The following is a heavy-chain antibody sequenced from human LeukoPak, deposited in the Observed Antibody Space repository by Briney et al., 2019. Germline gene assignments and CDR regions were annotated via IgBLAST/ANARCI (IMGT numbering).Heavy chain of an antibody. Sequence: GGSLRLSCAASGFTFSSYWMHWVRQAPGKGLVWVSRINSDGSSTSYADSVKGRFTISRDNAKNSLYLQMNSLRAEDTALYYCAKDSAGSYSSGWVDYWGQGTLVTVSS. D-gene: IGHD6-19*01. CDR1: GFTFSSYW. CDR3: AKDSAGSYSSGWVDY. V-gene: IGHV3-74*01. J-gene: IGHJ4*02. CDR2: INSDGSST.